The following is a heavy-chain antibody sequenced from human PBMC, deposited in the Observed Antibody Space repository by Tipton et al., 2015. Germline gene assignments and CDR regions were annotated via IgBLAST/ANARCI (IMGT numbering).Heavy chain of an antibody. Sequence: TLSLTCSVSGGSVSSSSYYWSWIRQPPGKGLEYIGYIFYTGSTNYNPSLKSRVAISLDTSKNQFSLKLNSVTAADTAVYYCARDTKVDTYVIPYYYYGMDVWGQGTTVTVSS. V-gene: IGHV4-61*01. CDR1: GGSVSSSSYY. J-gene: IGHJ6*02. CDR2: IFYTGST. CDR3: ARDTKVDTYVIPYYYYGMDV. D-gene: IGHD5-18*01.